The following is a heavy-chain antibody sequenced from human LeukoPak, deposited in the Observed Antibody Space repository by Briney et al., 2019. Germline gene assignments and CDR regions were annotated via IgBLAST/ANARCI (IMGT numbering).Heavy chain of an antibody. CDR2: IIPIFGTA. V-gene: IGHV1-69*05. J-gene: IGHJ4*02. Sequence: SVKVSCKASGGTFSSYAISWVRQAPGQGLEWMGGIIPIFGTANYAQKFQGRVTITTDESTSTAYMELSSLRSEDTAVYYCAAGNCSSTSCYLATFDYWGQGTLVTVAS. CDR3: AAGNCSSTSCYLATFDY. CDR1: GGTFSSYA. D-gene: IGHD2-2*01.